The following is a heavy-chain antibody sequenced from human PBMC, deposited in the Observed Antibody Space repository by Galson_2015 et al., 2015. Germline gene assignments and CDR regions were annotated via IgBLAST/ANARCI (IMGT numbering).Heavy chain of an antibody. Sequence: SCKASGYTFTTYDINCVRQAAGQGLEWMGWMNPNSGNTGYAQKFQGRVTMTRDTSVSTAYMELSSLTSGDTAVYYCARNVPETGNFLVWGQGTLVTVSS. J-gene: IGHJ4*02. D-gene: IGHD1-1*01. CDR3: ARNVPETGNFLV. V-gene: IGHV1-8*01. CDR2: MNPNSGNT. CDR1: GYTFTTYD.